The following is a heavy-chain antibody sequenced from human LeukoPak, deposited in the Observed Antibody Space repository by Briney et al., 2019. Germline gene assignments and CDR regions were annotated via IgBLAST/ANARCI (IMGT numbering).Heavy chain of an antibody. CDR3: AREGAAEAKNFDY. D-gene: IGHD6-25*01. J-gene: IGHJ4*02. CDR2: IIPIFGTA. V-gene: IGHV1-69*13. CDR1: GGTFSSYA. Sequence: SVKVSCKASGGTFSSYAISWVRQAPGQGLEWMGGIIPIFGTANHAQKFQGRVTITADESTSTAYMELSSLRSEDTAVYFCAREGAAEAKNFDYWGQGTLVIVSS.